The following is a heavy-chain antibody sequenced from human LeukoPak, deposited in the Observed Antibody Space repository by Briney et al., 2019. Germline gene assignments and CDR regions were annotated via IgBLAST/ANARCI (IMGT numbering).Heavy chain of an antibody. CDR3: AKDIAEYFQH. V-gene: IGHV3-30*02. CDR2: IRYDGSNK. CDR1: GFTFSSYG. Sequence: GGSLRLSCAASGFTFSSYGMHWVRQAPGKGLEWVAFIRYDGSNKYYADSVKGRFTISRDNSKNTLYLQMNSLRAEDMAVYYCAKDIAEYFQHWGQGTLVTVSS. J-gene: IGHJ1*01.